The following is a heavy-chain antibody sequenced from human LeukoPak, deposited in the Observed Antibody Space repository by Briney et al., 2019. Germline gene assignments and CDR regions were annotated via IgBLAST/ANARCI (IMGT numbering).Heavy chain of an antibody. CDR3: TRGRTGSRQFDY. D-gene: IGHD1-14*01. J-gene: IGHJ4*02. CDR2: MNPNSGNT. V-gene: IGHV1-8*01. Sequence: ASVKVSCKASGYTFTTYDINWVRQATGQGLEWMGWMNPNSGNTGYAQEFQGRVTMTRNTSISTAYMELSSLRSEDTAVYYCTRGRTGSRQFDYWGQGTLVTVSS. CDR1: GYTFTTYD.